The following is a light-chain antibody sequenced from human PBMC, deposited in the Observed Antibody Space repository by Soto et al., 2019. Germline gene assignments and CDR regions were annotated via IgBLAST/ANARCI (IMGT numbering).Light chain of an antibody. Sequence: QSVLTQAASVSGSPGQSITISCTGTSGDVGGYYYVSWYQQLPGKAPKLMISEVSNRPSGVSNRFSGSKSGNTASLTISGLQAEDEADYYCSSYTAGGTIFGTGTKVTVL. CDR2: EVS. CDR1: SGDVGGYYY. V-gene: IGLV2-14*01. CDR3: SSYTAGGTI. J-gene: IGLJ1*01.